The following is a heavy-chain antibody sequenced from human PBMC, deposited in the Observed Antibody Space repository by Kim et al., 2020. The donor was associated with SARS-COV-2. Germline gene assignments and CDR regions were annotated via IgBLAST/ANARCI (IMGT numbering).Heavy chain of an antibody. CDR2: ISDSGGST. CDR1: GFTFSSYA. Sequence: GGSLRLSCAASGFTFSSYAMSWVRQAPGKGLEWVSVISDSGGSTFYADSVKGRFTISRDNSKNTLYLQMNSLRAEDTAVYYCARANSAWYLNWFDPWGQGTLVTVSS. CDR3: ARANSAWYLNWFDP. D-gene: IGHD6-19*01. V-gene: IGHV3-23*01. J-gene: IGHJ5*02.